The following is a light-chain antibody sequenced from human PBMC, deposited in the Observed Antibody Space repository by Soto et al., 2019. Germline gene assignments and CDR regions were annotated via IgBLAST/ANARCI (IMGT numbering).Light chain of an antibody. J-gene: IGLJ1*01. Sequence: QSALTQPRSVSGSPRQSVTISCTGTSSDVDGYNYVSWYQQHPGKAPKLMIYDVSKRPSGVPDRFSGSKSGNTASLTISGLQAEDEADYYCCSYAGSYTHVFGTGTKVTVL. CDR2: DVS. CDR1: SSDVDGYNY. CDR3: CSYAGSYTHV. V-gene: IGLV2-11*01.